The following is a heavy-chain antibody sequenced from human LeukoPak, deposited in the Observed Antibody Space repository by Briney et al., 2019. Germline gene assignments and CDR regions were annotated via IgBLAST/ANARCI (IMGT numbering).Heavy chain of an antibody. CDR1: GYTFTGYY. Sequence: GASAKVSCKASGYTFTGYYMHWVRRAPGQGLEWMGWINPNSGGTNYAQKFQGRVTMTRDTSISTAYMELSRLRSDDTAVYYCARELVDIVATSYFDIWGQGTMVTVSS. CDR3: ARELVDIVATSYFDI. V-gene: IGHV1-2*02. J-gene: IGHJ3*02. D-gene: IGHD5-12*01. CDR2: INPNSGGT.